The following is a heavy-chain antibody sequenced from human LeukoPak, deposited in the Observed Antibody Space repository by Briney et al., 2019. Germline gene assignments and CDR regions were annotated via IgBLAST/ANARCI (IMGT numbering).Heavy chain of an antibody. V-gene: IGHV4-61*02. D-gene: IGHD2-15*01. CDR1: GYSISSGYY. J-gene: IGHJ4*02. CDR3: AREDRYCSGGSCYS. Sequence: SETPSLTCTVSGYSISSGYYWGWIRQPAGKGLEWIGRIYTSGSTNCNPSLKSRVIISVDTSKNQFSLELSSVTAADTAVYYCAREDRYCSGGSCYSWGQGTLVTVSS. CDR2: IYTSGST.